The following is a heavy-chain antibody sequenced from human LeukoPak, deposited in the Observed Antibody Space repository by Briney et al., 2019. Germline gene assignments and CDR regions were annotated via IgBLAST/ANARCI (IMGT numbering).Heavy chain of an antibody. J-gene: IGHJ4*02. V-gene: IGHV3-74*01. CDR1: GFTFSSYW. Sequence: GGSLRLSCAASGFTFSSYWMHWVRQAPGKGLVWVSRINTDGSSTSYADSVKGRFTISRDNAKNTLYLQMNSLRAEDTAVYYCARGQAVLRFLEWLDYWGQGTLVTVSS. D-gene: IGHD3-3*01. CDR3: ARGQAVLRFLEWLDY. CDR2: INTDGSST.